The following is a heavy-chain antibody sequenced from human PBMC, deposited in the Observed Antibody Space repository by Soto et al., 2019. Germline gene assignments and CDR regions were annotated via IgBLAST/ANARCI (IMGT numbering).Heavy chain of an antibody. CDR1: GGSISSYY. Sequence: QVQLQESGPGLVKPSETLSLTCTVSGGSISSYYWSWIRHPPGKGLEWIGYSYYSGSTNYNPSLKSRVTISVDTSKNQFSLKLSSVTAADTAVYYCARRYGYGFDYWGQGTLVTVSS. J-gene: IGHJ4*02. CDR2: SYYSGST. D-gene: IGHD1-1*01. V-gene: IGHV4-59*08. CDR3: ARRYGYGFDY.